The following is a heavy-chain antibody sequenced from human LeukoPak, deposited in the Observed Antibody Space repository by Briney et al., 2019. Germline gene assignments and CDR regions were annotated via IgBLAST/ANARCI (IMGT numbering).Heavy chain of an antibody. CDR3: ASNSLYCSSTSCYALGY. V-gene: IGHV4-4*07. CDR1: GGSISSYY. J-gene: IGHJ4*02. CDR2: IYTSGST. Sequence: PSETLSLTCTVSGGSISSYYWSWIRQPAGKGLDWIGRIYTSGSTNYNPSLKSRVTISVDKSKNQFSLKLSSVTAADTAVYYCASNSLYCSSTSCYALGYWGQGTLVTVSS. D-gene: IGHD2-2*01.